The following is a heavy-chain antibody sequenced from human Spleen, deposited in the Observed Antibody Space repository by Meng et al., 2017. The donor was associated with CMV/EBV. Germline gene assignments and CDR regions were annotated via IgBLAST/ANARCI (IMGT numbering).Heavy chain of an antibody. J-gene: IGHJ4*02. CDR2: IIPILGIA. D-gene: IGHD3-22*01. Sequence: ASGGTFSSYTISWVRQAPVQGLEWMGRIIPILGIANYAQKFQGRVTITADKSTSTAYMELSSLRSEDTAVYYCARDVWGYYGSGLDYWGQGTLVTVSS. CDR3: ARDVWGYYGSGLDY. CDR1: GGTFSSYT. V-gene: IGHV1-69*04.